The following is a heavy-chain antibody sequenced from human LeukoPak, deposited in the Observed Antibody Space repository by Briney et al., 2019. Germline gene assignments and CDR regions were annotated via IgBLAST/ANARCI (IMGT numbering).Heavy chain of an antibody. V-gene: IGHV3-66*01. CDR2: IYSGGDT. Sequence: PGGSLRLSCAASGFTLSTNYMNWFRQAPGKGLEWVSVIYSGGDTYYADSVKERFTISRDNSINTLYLQMNSLRADDTAVYYCAREVYSSTWFDSWGQGTLVTVSS. CDR3: AREVYSSTWFDS. CDR1: GFTLSTNY. J-gene: IGHJ5*01. D-gene: IGHD6-13*01.